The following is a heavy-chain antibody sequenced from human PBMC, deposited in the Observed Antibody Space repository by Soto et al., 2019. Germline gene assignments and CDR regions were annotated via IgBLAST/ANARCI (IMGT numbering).Heavy chain of an antibody. V-gene: IGHV5-51*01. D-gene: IGHD2-21*02. CDR2: IYPDDSDT. CDR3: ARDPFDCGDDCSSNY. CDR1: GFNFPTFW. J-gene: IGHJ4*02. Sequence: GESLKISCKHSGFNFPTFWIAWVRQMPGKGLEWMGTIYPDDSDTRYSPSFQGQVTISADKSIQTAYLQWGSLKASDSALYYCARDPFDCGDDCSSNYWGQGTRVTVSS.